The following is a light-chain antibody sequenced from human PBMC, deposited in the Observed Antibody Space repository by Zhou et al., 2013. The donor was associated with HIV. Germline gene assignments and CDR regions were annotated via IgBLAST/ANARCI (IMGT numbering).Light chain of an antibody. V-gene: IGKV1-39*01. CDR3: QQYNSYSLT. CDR1: QSISSY. J-gene: IGKJ4*01. CDR2: AAS. Sequence: DIQMTQSPSSLSASVGDRVTITCRASQSISSYLNWYQQKPGKAPKLLIYAASSLQGGVPSRFSGSGSGTEFTLTISSLQPDDFATYYCQQYNSYSLTFGGGTKVEIK.